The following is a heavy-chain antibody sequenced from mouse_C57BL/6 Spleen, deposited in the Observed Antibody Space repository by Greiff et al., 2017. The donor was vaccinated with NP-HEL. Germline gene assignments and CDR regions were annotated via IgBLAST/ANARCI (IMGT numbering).Heavy chain of an antibody. V-gene: IGHV1-72*01. Sequence: VQLKQPGAELVKPGASVKLSCKASGYTFTRYWMHWVKQRPGRGLEWIGRIDPNSGGTKYNEKFKSKATLTVDKPSSTAYMQLSSLTSEDSAVYYCARWRGLQLRHFDYWGQGTTLTVSS. CDR3: ARWRGLQLRHFDY. J-gene: IGHJ2*01. D-gene: IGHD3-2*02. CDR2: IDPNSGGT. CDR1: GYTFTRYW.